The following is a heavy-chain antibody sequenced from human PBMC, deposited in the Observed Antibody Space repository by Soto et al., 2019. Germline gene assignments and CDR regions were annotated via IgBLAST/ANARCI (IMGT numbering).Heavy chain of an antibody. CDR3: ARGRDYDFWSGYYPPADV. CDR2: INHSGST. Sequence: SETLSLTCAVYGGSFSGYYWSWIRQPPGKGLEWIGEINHSGSTNYNPSLKSRVTISVDTSKNQFSLKLSSVTAADTAVYYCARGRDYDFWSGYYPPADVWGQGTAVTVS. CDR1: GGSFSGYY. J-gene: IGHJ6*02. V-gene: IGHV4-34*01. D-gene: IGHD3-3*01.